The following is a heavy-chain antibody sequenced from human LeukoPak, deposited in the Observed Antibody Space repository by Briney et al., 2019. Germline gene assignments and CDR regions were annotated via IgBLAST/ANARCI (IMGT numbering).Heavy chain of an antibody. D-gene: IGHD3-10*01. Sequence: SVKVSCKASGGTFSSYAISWVRQAPGQGLEWMGRIIPILGIANYAQKFQGRVTITADKSTSTAYMGLSSLRSEDTAVYYCARDRGLLWFGELSSGPDYWGQGTLVTVSS. J-gene: IGHJ4*02. CDR3: ARDRGLLWFGELSSGPDY. CDR2: IIPILGIA. CDR1: GGTFSSYA. V-gene: IGHV1-69*04.